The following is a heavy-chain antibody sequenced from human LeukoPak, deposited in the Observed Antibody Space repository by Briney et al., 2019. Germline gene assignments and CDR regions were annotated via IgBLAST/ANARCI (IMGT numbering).Heavy chain of an antibody. CDR1: GGSVSSTSYY. J-gene: IGHJ4*02. CDR3: AREGSGAGQDY. CDR2: IYYSGST. D-gene: IGHD1-26*01. V-gene: IGHV4-39*02. Sequence: SETLSLTCTVSGGSVSSTSYYWGWIRQPPGKGLEWIGNIYYSGSTSYNPSLKSRVTISVDTSRNQFSLKLTSVTAADTTVYYCAREGSGAGQDYWGQGTLVTVSS.